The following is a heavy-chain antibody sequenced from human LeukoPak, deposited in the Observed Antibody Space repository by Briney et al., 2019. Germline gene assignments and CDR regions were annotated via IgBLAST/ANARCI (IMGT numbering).Heavy chain of an antibody. J-gene: IGHJ6*02. V-gene: IGHV1-2*02. CDR2: INPNSGDT. CDR1: GYTFTGYY. Sequence: ASVKVSCKASGYTFTGYYMHWVRQAPGQGLEWMGWINPNSGDTNYAQKFQGRVTMTRDTSISTAYMELSRLRSDDTAVYYCARSPRGDYGDYYYYYGMDVWGQGTTVTVSS. D-gene: IGHD4-17*01. CDR3: ARSPRGDYGDYYYYYGMDV.